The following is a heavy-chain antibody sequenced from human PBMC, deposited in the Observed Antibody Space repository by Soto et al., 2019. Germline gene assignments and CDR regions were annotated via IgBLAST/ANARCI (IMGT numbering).Heavy chain of an antibody. V-gene: IGHV4-30-4*01. D-gene: IGHD3-16*02. Sequence: EQLQESGPGLVMPSQTLSLTCTVSGGSIHDIDSYWTWIRQSPGRGPEWIGYIHNSGNTFYSPSLKRRLAISIDTSKSQFSLQLSAVTAADTAFYYCARSTYGEGYPHFFADWGQGTLVTVSS. CDR1: GGSIHDIDSY. J-gene: IGHJ4*02. CDR3: ARSTYGEGYPHFFAD. CDR2: IHNSGNT.